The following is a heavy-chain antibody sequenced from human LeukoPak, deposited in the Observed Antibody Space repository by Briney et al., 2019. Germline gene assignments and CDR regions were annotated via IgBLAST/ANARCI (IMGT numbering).Heavy chain of an antibody. CDR1: GFTFSSYA. CDR3: AKASLYGSEFDY. Sequence: GGSLRLSCAASGFTFSSYAMSWVRQAPGKGLEWVSAISGSAGSTFYADSVKGRFTISRDNSENTLYLQMNSLRAEDTAVYYCAKASLYGSEFDYWGQGTLVTVSS. CDR2: ISGSAGST. D-gene: IGHD3-10*01. J-gene: IGHJ4*02. V-gene: IGHV3-23*01.